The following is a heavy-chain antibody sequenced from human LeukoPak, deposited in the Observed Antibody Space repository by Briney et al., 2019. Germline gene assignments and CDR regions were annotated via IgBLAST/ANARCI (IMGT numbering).Heavy chain of an antibody. CDR2: IYSGGST. Sequence: QAGGSLRLSCAASGFTVGSNYMSWVRQAPGKGLEWVSVIYSGGSTYYADSVKGRFTISRDNSKNTLYLQMNSLRAEDTAVYYCARGSSYGDFDYWGQGTLVTVSS. V-gene: IGHV3-53*01. CDR1: GFTVGSNY. CDR3: ARGSSYGDFDY. D-gene: IGHD6-13*01. J-gene: IGHJ4*02.